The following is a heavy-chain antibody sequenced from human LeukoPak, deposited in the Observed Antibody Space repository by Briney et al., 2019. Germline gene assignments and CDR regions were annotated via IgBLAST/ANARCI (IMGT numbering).Heavy chain of an antibody. V-gene: IGHV4-30-2*01. D-gene: IGHD5-18*01. Sequence: PSQTLSLTCAVSGGSISSGGYSWSWIRQPQGKGLEWIGYIYHSGSTYYNPSLKSRVTISVDRSKNQFSLKLSSVTAADTAVYYCARTIQLWSDSYFDYWGQGTLVTVSS. CDR2: IYHSGST. CDR1: GGSISSGGYS. J-gene: IGHJ4*02. CDR3: ARTIQLWSDSYFDY.